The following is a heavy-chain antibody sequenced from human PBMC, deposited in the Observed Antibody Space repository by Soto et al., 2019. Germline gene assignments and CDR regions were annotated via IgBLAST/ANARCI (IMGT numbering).Heavy chain of an antibody. CDR3: ATDFRPGSHRGGFYS. CDR1: GHTLTALS. CDR2: FDHKTHDT. D-gene: IGHD3-16*02. Sequence: ASEKVYCTASGHTLTALSIAWVRQTPGKGIKWMGGFDHKTHDTMYVQKFQGRATMTAETSTDTAYMELSSRRSEDTATYYCATDFRPGSHRGGFYSWGQETLVTVSS. J-gene: IGHJ4*02. V-gene: IGHV1-24*01.